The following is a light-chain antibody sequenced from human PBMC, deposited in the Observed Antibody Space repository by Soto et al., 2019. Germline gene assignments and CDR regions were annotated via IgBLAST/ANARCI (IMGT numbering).Light chain of an antibody. CDR3: QQYGSSPFT. J-gene: IGKJ3*01. Sequence: EIVLTQSPGTLSLSPGERATLSCRASQSGSGTYLAWYQQKPGQAPRLLIYGASSRATGIPDSFSGSGSGTDFSLTISRLEPEDFAVYYCQQYGSSPFTFGPGTKVDIK. V-gene: IGKV3-20*01. CDR1: QSGSGTY. CDR2: GAS.